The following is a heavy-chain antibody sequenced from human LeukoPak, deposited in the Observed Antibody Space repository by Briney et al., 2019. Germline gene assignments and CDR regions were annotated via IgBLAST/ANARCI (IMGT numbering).Heavy chain of an antibody. D-gene: IGHD4-17*01. Sequence: GGSLRLSCAASGFTFSSYAMSWVRQAPGKGLEWVAVIWYDGSNKYYADSVKGRFTISRDNSKNTLYLQMNSLRAEDTAVYYCARDFDTVTTYYFDYWGQGTLVTVSS. J-gene: IGHJ4*02. CDR1: GFTFSSYA. V-gene: IGHV3-33*08. CDR3: ARDFDTVTTYYFDY. CDR2: IWYDGSNK.